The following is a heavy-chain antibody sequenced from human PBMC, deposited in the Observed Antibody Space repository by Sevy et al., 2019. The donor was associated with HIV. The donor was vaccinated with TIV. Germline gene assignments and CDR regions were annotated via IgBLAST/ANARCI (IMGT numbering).Heavy chain of an antibody. D-gene: IGHD3-22*01. V-gene: IGHV4-59*01. CDR3: ARDRWHDSSGFDY. CDR1: GGSISSYY. Sequence: SETLSLTCTVSGGSISSYYWSWIRQPPGKGVEWIGYIYYSGSTNYNPSLKSRVTISVDTSKNQFSLKLSSVTAADTAVYYCARDRWHDSSGFDYWGQGTLVTVSS. CDR2: IYYSGST. J-gene: IGHJ4*02.